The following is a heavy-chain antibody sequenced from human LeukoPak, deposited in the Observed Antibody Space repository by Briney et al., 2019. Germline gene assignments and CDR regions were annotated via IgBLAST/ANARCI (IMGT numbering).Heavy chain of an antibody. D-gene: IGHD6-13*01. V-gene: IGHV3-30*02. J-gene: IGHJ4*02. CDR3: ARPSAKGYSEPYFDY. Sequence: GGSLRLSCAASGFTFSSYGMHWVRQAPGKGLEWVAFIPFDGSNKYYADSVKGRFTISRDNSKNTLYLQMNSLRAEDTAVYYCARPSAKGYSEPYFDYWGQGTLVTVSS. CDR2: IPFDGSNK. CDR1: GFTFSSYG.